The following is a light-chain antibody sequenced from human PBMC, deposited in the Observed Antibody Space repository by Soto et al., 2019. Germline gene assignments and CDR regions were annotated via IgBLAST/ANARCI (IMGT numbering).Light chain of an antibody. J-gene: IGKJ1*01. Sequence: EVVLTQSPAILSVSPGERATLACRASQSVSHKLAWYQQKPGQAPRLLIYGASSRATGIPDRFSGSGSGTDFTLTISRLEPEDFAVYYCQQYGSSPRTFGQGTKVDIK. CDR2: GAS. CDR3: QQYGSSPRT. V-gene: IGKV3-20*01. CDR1: QSVSHK.